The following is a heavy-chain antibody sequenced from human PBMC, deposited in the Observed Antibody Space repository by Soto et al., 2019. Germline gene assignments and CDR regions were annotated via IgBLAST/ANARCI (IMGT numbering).Heavy chain of an antibody. CDR3: ASQNGAGAINY. Sequence: EVQLVESGGGLVQPGGSLRLSCAASGFTFSRSSMNWVRQAPGKGLEWVSYIHPASTPILYADSLKGRFTISRDNAKNSLYLKLNSLGDEDTAVYYCASQNGAGAINYWGQGTLVTVSS. CDR2: IHPASTPI. D-gene: IGHD6-13*01. CDR1: GFTFSRSS. J-gene: IGHJ4*02. V-gene: IGHV3-48*02.